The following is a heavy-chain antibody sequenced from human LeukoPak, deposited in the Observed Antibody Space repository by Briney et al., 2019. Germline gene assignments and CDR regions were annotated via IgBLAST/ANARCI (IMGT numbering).Heavy chain of an antibody. D-gene: IGHD2-2*01. V-gene: IGHV3-21*01. CDR2: ISSSSSYI. J-gene: IGHJ4*02. CDR3: ARDVCSSTSCYAFDY. Sequence: GGSLRLSCAASGFTFSSYSMNWVRQAPGKGLEWVSSISSSSSYIYYADSVRGRFTISRDNAKNSLYLQMNSLRAEDTAVYYCARDVCSSTSCYAFDYWGQGTLVTVSS. CDR1: GFTFSSYS.